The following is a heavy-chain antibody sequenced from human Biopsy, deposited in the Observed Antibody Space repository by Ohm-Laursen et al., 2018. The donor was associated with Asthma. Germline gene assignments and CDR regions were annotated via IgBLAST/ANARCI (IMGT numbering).Heavy chain of an antibody. CDR1: GFRFPIYG. CDR3: TRDRFYNSVTSESFYYGVDV. D-gene: IGHD2-21*02. Sequence: SLRLSCSASGFRFPIYGMHWVCQGPGKGPEWVALISYDGRETGYVDSVKGRFTISRDNFRNTVHLQMSSLRPEDSAVYYCTRDRFYNSVTSESFYYGVDVWGQGTTVTVSS. J-gene: IGHJ6*02. CDR2: ISYDGRET. V-gene: IGHV3-30*03.